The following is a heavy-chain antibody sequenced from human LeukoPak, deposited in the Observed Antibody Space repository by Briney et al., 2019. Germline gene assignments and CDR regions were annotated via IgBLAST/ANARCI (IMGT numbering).Heavy chain of an antibody. CDR2: ISDSGDYT. V-gene: IGHV3-23*01. D-gene: IGHD2-8*01. CDR1: GFTFSSYA. Sequence: PGGSLRLSCAGSGFTFSSYAMSWLRQAPGHGLEWVSAISDSGDYTSYADSVRGRFTISRDNSRNTLYLQMISLRPEDTAVYYCAKDTSIGKYCTNGVCSPFDYWGQGTLVTVSS. CDR3: AKDTSIGKYCTNGVCSPFDY. J-gene: IGHJ4*02.